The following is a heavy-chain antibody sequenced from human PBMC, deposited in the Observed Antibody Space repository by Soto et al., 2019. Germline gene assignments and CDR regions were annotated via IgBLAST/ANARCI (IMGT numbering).Heavy chain of an antibody. CDR2: IYPGDSDT. V-gene: IGHV5-51*01. CDR1: GYSFTNYW. D-gene: IGHD6-13*01. Sequence: GESRKISCNGSGYSFTNYWNGWVRQIPGKGLEWMGIIYPGDSDTRYSPSFQGQVTITADKSISTAYLQWSSLKASDTAMYYCARLGLAAAGFDAFDIWGQGTMVTVSS. CDR3: ARLGLAAAGFDAFDI. J-gene: IGHJ3*02.